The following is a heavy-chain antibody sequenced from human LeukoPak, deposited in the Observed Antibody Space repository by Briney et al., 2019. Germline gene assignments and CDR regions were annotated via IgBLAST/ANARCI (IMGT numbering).Heavy chain of an antibody. D-gene: IGHD3-3*01. CDR3: ARGKLARYYDFWSGYYARWFDP. V-gene: IGHV4-34*01. Sequence: SETLSLTCAVYGGFFSGYYWSWIRQPPGKGLEWIGEINHSGSTNYNPSLKSRVTISVDTSKNQFSLKLSSVTAADTAVYYCARGKLARYYDFWSGYYARWFDPWGQGTLVTVSS. CDR1: GGFFSGYY. CDR2: INHSGST. J-gene: IGHJ5*02.